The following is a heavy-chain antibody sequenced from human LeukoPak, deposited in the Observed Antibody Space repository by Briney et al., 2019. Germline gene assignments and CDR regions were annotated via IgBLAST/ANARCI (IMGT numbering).Heavy chain of an antibody. J-gene: IGHJ6*02. V-gene: IGHV3-30*04. D-gene: IGHD4-17*01. CDR1: GFNFRNYA. CDR3: AKELYNYGDYGAEGLDV. CDR2: ISYDGSSE. Sequence: GGSLRLSCAASGFNFRNYAMHWVRQAPGKGLEWVALISYDGSSEYYAGSVKGRFTISRDNSKITVYLQMNSLKAEDTAVYYCAKELYNYGDYGAEGLDVGGQGTTVTVS.